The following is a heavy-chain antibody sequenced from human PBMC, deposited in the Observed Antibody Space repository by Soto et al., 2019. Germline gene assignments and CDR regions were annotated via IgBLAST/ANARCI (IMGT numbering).Heavy chain of an antibody. CDR2: ISYGGST. CDR3: SRGILV. Sequence: QVQLQESGPGLVKPSQTLCLTCTVSGGSINSGGYCWSWIRQHPGKGLDWIGCISYGGSTSYNPSLXSXXTISVDTSKNQFSLKLTSVTAADTAVYYCSRGILVWGQGALITVSS. V-gene: IGHV4-31*03. J-gene: IGHJ4*02. D-gene: IGHD5-18*01. CDR1: GGSINSGGYC.